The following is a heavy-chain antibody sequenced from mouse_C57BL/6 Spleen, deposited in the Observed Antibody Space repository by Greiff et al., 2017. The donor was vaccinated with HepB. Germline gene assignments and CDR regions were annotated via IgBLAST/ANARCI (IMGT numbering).Heavy chain of an antibody. V-gene: IGHV1-61*01. CDR2: IYPSDSET. Sequence: QVQLQQPGAELVRPGSSVKLSCKASGYTFTSYWMDWVKQRPGQGLEWIGNIYPSDSETHYNQKFKDKATLTVDKSSSTAYMQLSSLTSEDSAVYYYASHYGSINWYFDVWGTGTTVTVSS. J-gene: IGHJ1*03. CDR1: GYTFTSYW. D-gene: IGHD1-1*01. CDR3: ASHYGSINWYFDV.